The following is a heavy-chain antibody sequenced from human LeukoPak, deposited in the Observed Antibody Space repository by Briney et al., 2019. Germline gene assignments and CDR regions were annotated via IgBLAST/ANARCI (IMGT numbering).Heavy chain of an antibody. J-gene: IGHJ4*02. V-gene: IGHV1-18*04. CDR3: ARDLMTILDY. CDR1: GYTFTSFG. Sequence: GASVKVSCKASGYTFTSFGTSWGRQAPGQGLEWMGWISAYNGNTNYAQKLQGRVTMTTDTSTSTAYMELRSLRSDDTAVYYCARDLMTILDYWGQGTLVTVSS. CDR2: ISAYNGNT. D-gene: IGHD4/OR15-4a*01.